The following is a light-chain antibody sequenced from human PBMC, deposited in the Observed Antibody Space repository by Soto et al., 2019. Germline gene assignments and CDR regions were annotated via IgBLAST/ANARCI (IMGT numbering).Light chain of an antibody. J-gene: IGLJ2*01. CDR2: EAY. Sequence: ALTQPASVSGSPGQSITISCTGSSSDIGSYNLVSWYQKEPGKAPKLVIYEAYKRPSGVSARFSGSKSGNTASLTISGLQAEDEADYYCSSYAGSRTYVVFGGGTKLTVL. V-gene: IGLV2-23*01. CDR3: SSYAGSRTYVV. CDR1: SSDIGSYNL.